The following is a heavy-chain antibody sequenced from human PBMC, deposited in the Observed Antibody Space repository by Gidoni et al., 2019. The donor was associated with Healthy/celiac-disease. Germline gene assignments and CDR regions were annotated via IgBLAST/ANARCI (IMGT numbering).Heavy chain of an antibody. J-gene: IGHJ6*02. CDR2: INHSGST. Sequence: QVQLQQWGAGLLKPSETLSLTCAVYGGSFSGYYWIWIRQPPGKGLEWIGEINHSGSTNYNPSLKSRVTISVDTSKNQFSLKLSSVTAADTAVYYCARGRDYDYVWGSYLPYYYYYGMDVWGQGTTVTVSS. CDR3: ARGRDYDYVWGSYLPYYYYYGMDV. V-gene: IGHV4-34*01. CDR1: GGSFSGYY. D-gene: IGHD3-16*02.